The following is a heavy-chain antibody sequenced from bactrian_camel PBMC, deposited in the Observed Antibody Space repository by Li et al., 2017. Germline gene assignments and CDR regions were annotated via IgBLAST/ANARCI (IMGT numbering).Heavy chain of an antibody. CDR3: ATWAGMFRLTVVAGFHY. Sequence: VQLVESGGALVQPGGSLRLSCAAPGFTFSNYAMTWVRQAPGKGLEWVSTIVSGGGLSYYADSVKDRFTISRDNAKNTLTLQMNSLKPEDTAVYYCATWAGMFRLTVVAGFHYWGQGTQVTVS. CDR1: GFTFSNYA. CDR2: IVSGGGLS. V-gene: IGHV3S31*01. J-gene: IGHJ4*01. D-gene: IGHD6*01.